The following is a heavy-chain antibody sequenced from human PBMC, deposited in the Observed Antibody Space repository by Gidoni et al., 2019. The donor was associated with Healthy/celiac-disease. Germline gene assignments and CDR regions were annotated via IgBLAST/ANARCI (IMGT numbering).Heavy chain of an antibody. Sequence: QITLKESGPTLVKPTQTLTLTCTFSGFSLSTSGVGVGWIRQPPGKALEWLALIYWNDDKRYSPSLKSRLTITKDTSKNQVVLTMTNMDPVDTATYYCAHRRIAAASPVAGSFDYWGQGTLVTVSS. CDR3: AHRRIAAASPVAGSFDY. V-gene: IGHV2-5*01. CDR2: IYWNDDK. D-gene: IGHD6-13*01. J-gene: IGHJ4*02. CDR1: GFSLSTSGVG.